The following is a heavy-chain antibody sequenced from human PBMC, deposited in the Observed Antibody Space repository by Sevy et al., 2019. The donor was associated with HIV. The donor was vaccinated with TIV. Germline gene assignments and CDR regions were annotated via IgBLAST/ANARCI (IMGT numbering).Heavy chain of an antibody. D-gene: IGHD3-22*01. CDR3: ARDRYYDASGYYYYYYGMDV. CDR1: GLSVSDNY. CDR2: IYSDGRT. Sequence: GGCLRLSCAASGLSVSDNYMNWVRQAPGKGLELVSVIYSDGRTYYAESVKGRFTISRDNSKNTLYLHMNNLRPEDTAVYYCARDRYYDASGYYYYYYGMDVWGQGTTVTVSS. J-gene: IGHJ6*02. V-gene: IGHV3-66*01.